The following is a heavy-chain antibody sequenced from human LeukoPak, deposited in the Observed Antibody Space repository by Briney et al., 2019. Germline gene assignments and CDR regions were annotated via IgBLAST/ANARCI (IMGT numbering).Heavy chain of an antibody. V-gene: IGHV3-30*04. CDR2: ISYHGSNE. D-gene: IGHD3-9*01. J-gene: IGHJ4*02. Sequence: LGGSLRLSCEASGFTFSTYPMHWVRQAPDKGLEWVAMISYHGSNEYYADSVKGRFTISRDNSKNTLYLQMNNPRVEDTAIYYCARVHDTTGYYHYFDSWGQGTLVTVSS. CDR3: ARVHDTTGYYHYFDS. CDR1: GFTFSTYP.